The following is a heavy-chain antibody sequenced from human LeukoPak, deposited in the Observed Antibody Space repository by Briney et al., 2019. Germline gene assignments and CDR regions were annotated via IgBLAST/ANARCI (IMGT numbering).Heavy chain of an antibody. CDR2: IYSSGST. Sequence: KPSETLSLTCTVSGDSISSSSYSWGWIRQPPGKGLEWIGSIYSSGSTYDNPSLKSRVTLSVDTSKNQFSLKLSSVTAADTAVYYCARSTSRWLQSAFDIWGQGTMVTVSS. CDR3: ARSTSRWLQSAFDI. J-gene: IGHJ3*02. V-gene: IGHV4-39*07. CDR1: GDSISSSSYS. D-gene: IGHD5-24*01.